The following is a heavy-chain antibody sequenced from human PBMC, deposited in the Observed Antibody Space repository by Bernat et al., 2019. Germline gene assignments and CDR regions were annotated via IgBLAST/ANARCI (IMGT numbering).Heavy chain of an antibody. Sequence: QVQLVESGGGVVQPGRSLRLSCAASGFTFSSYGMHWVRQAPGKGLEWVADISYDGSNKYYADSVKGRFTISRDNSKNTLYLQMNSLRAEDTAVYYCAKDTGVVAATPYYYGMDVWGQGTTVTVAS. CDR3: AKDTGVVAATPYYYGMDV. CDR1: GFTFSSYG. CDR2: ISYDGSNK. J-gene: IGHJ6*02. D-gene: IGHD2-15*01. V-gene: IGHV3-30*18.